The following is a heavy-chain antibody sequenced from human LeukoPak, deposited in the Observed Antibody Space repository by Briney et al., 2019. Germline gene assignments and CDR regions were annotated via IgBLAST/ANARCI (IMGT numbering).Heavy chain of an antibody. V-gene: IGHV4-59*01. D-gene: IGHD6-13*01. CDR1: GGSISDYY. Sequence: SETLSLTCSVSGGSISDYYWSWIRQPPGKGLEWIGYIYYSGSTNYNPSLKSRVTISVDTSKNQFSLKLSSVTAADTAVYYCASAPSIAAAMYYFDYWGQGTLVTVSS. CDR2: IYYSGST. CDR3: ASAPSIAAAMYYFDY. J-gene: IGHJ4*02.